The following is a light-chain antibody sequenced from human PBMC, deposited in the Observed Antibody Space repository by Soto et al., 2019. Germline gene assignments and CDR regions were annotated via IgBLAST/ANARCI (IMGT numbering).Light chain of an antibody. CDR1: QAISVS. CDR2: DAS. V-gene: IGKV1-5*01. CDR3: QQYEKYST. J-gene: IGKJ1*01. Sequence: IQMTQSPSTLSASVGDTVTISCRASQAISVSLAWYRQKPGKAPNLLIYDASTLQEGVPSRFSGSGSGTEFTLTVTRLQPDDFATYFCQQYEKYSTFDHGTKVDVK.